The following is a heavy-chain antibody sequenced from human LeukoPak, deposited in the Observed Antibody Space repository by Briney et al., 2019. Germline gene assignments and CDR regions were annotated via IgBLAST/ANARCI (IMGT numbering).Heavy chain of an antibody. Sequence: GGSLRLSCAASGFTFSSYGIHWVRQAPGKGLEWVAFIRYDGSNKYYADSVKGRFTISRDNSKNTLYLQMNRLGAEDTAVYYCAKDFSVYYYDSRVLDYWGQGTLVTVSS. CDR1: GFTFSSYG. D-gene: IGHD3-22*01. CDR3: AKDFSVYYYDSRVLDY. CDR2: IRYDGSNK. J-gene: IGHJ4*02. V-gene: IGHV3-30*02.